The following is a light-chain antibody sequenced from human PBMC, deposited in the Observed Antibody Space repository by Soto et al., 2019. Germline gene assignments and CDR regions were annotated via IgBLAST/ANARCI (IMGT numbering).Light chain of an antibody. CDR1: QSVGSN. J-gene: IGKJ2*01. Sequence: EIVLTHSLATLSVSPGERATLSCRASQSVGSNLAWYQQRPGQPPRLLIYDASTRATDIPARFSGGGSGTEFTLTISSLQSEDFAVYYCQQYNNWPYTFGQGTKLQIK. V-gene: IGKV3-15*01. CDR2: DAS. CDR3: QQYNNWPYT.